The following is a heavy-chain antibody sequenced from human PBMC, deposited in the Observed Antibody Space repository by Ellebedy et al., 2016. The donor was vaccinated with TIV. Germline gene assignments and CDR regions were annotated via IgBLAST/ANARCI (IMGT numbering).Heavy chain of an antibody. CDR1: GFTFSSYA. Sequence: GGSLRLXXAASGFTFSSYAMHWVRQAPGKGLEWVAVISYDGSNKYYADSVKGRFTISRDNSKNTLYLQMNSLRAEDTAVYYCARDKIVVVPAAKIYYYYGMDVWGQGTTVTVSS. J-gene: IGHJ6*02. CDR3: ARDKIVVVPAAKIYYYYGMDV. V-gene: IGHV3-30-3*01. CDR2: ISYDGSNK. D-gene: IGHD2-2*01.